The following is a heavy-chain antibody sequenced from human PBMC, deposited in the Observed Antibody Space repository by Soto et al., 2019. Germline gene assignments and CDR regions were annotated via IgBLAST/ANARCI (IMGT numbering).Heavy chain of an antibody. CDR2: LDGAGGST. D-gene: IGHD3-10*01. Sequence: GGSLRLSCLASGFTFSDYAMTWVRHVPGRGLEWVASLDGAGGSTYYADSVRGRFTISRDNSQNTLFLQMKRLTVDDTAIYYCTAPRDEYGSGVSWFTYGMDIWGQGTTVTVSS. CDR1: GFTFSDYA. J-gene: IGHJ6*02. CDR3: TAPRDEYGSGVSWFTYGMDI. V-gene: IGHV3-23*01.